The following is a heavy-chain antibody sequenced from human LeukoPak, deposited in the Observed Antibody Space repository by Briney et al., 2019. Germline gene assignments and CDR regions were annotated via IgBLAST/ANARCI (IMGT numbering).Heavy chain of an antibody. CDR2: IKPKTDGETT. CDR1: GFTFSNAY. J-gene: IGHJ4*02. D-gene: IGHD2-21*01. CDR3: ITPLPYSAQ. V-gene: IGHV3-15*07. Sequence: GGSLRLSCAASGFTFSNAYMDWIRQAPGKGLEWVGRIKPKTDGETTEYAAPVKGRFSISRDDSKNMLYLQMNSLKTEDTAVYYCITPLPYSAQGGQGTLVTVSS.